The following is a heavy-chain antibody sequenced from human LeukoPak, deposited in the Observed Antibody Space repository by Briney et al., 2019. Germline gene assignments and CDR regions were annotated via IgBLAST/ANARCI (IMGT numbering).Heavy chain of an antibody. J-gene: IGHJ4*02. CDR2: IYYTGST. Sequence: ASETLSLTCTVSGGSISSGGYYWNWIRQHPGKGLEWIGCIYYTGSTYYNPSLKSRVTISVDTSKNQFSLNLSSVTAADTAVYYCARGGTVTTPNYWGQGTLVTVSS. D-gene: IGHD4-17*01. CDR1: GGSISSGGYY. CDR3: ARGGTVTTPNY. V-gene: IGHV4-31*03.